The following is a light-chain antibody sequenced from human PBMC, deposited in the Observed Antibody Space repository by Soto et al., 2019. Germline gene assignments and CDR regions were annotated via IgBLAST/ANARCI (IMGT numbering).Light chain of an antibody. CDR2: EVS. CDR3: SSYTKSGVTTLV. J-gene: IGLJ3*02. Sequence: QSALTQPASVSGSPGQSITISCTGTGSDIGAYNYVSWYQQHPGRAPKLMIFEVSNRPSGVSDRFSGSKSGNTASLSISGLQAEDEADYYCSSYTKSGVTTLVFGGGTKGTVL. CDR1: GSDIGAYNY. V-gene: IGLV2-14*01.